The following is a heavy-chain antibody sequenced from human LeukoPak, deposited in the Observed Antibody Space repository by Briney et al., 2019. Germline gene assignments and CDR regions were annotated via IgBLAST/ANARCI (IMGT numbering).Heavy chain of an antibody. J-gene: IGHJ4*02. CDR2: IKLDGSEK. CDR1: GFTFSSYW. Sequence: GGSLRLSCAVSGFTFSSYWMSWVRQAPGKGLEWVANIKLDGSEKNYVDSVKGRFTISRDNTKNSLYLQMNSLRAEDTAVLYCARDQYDTWSRRGNFDSWGQGTLVIVSS. V-gene: IGHV3-7*03. CDR3: ARDQYDTWSRRGNFDS. D-gene: IGHD3-3*01.